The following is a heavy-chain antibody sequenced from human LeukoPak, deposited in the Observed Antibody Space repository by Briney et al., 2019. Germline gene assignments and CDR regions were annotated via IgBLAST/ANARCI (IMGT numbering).Heavy chain of an antibody. Sequence: ASVKVSCKASGYTFTGYYMHWVRQAPGQGLEWMGWINPNSGGTNYAQKFQGRVTMTRGTSISTAYMELSRLRSDDTAVYYCARPNKLRRNWFDPWGQGTLVTVSS. CDR3: ARPNKLRRNWFDP. CDR2: INPNSGGT. V-gene: IGHV1-2*02. CDR1: GYTFTGYY. D-gene: IGHD1-7*01. J-gene: IGHJ5*02.